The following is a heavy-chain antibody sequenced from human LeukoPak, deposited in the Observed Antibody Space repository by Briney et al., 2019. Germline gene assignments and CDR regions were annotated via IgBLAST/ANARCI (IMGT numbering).Heavy chain of an antibody. CDR1: GFTFSNYA. J-gene: IGHJ4*02. V-gene: IGHV3-20*04. CDR2: INWNGGST. CDR3: ARDPTQWLRYGYFDY. D-gene: IGHD5-12*01. Sequence: GGSLRLSCEASGFTFSNYAMSWVRQAPGKELEWVSGINWNGGSTGYADSVKGRFTISRDNAKNSLYLQMNSLRAEDTAVYYCARDPTQWLRYGYFDYWGQGILVTVSS.